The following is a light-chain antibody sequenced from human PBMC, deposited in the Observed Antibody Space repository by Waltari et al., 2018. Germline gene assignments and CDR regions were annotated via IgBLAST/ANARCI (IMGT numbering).Light chain of an antibody. Sequence: QLMLTQSPSASASLGASVKLTCTLNSGPSDYPIARPQQQPEKGPRYLMKVNSDGSYIKGDGIPDRFSGSSSGAERYLTISSLQSEDEADYYCQTGGFGIWVFGGGTKLTVL. J-gene: IGLJ3*02. CDR1: SGPSDYP. CDR3: QTGGFGIWV. V-gene: IGLV4-69*01. CDR2: VNSDGSY.